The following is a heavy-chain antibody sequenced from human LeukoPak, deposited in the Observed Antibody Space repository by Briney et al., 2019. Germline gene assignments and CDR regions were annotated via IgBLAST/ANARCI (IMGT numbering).Heavy chain of an antibody. D-gene: IGHD3-10*01. CDR2: ISGSGGST. CDR1: GYTFNSYA. CDR3: AKEPASGSCFDY. J-gene: IGHJ4*02. Sequence: GGSLRLSCAASGYTFNSYAMSWVRQAPGKGLEWVSAISGSGGSTYYADSVKGRFTISRDNSKNTLYLQMNSVRAEDTALYYCAKEPASGSCFDYWGQGTLVTVSS. V-gene: IGHV3-23*01.